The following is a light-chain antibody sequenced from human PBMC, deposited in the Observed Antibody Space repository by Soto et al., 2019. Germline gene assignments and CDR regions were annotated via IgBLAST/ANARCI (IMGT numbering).Light chain of an antibody. CDR2: GNS. CDR3: PSYDSRLSGWV. J-gene: IGLJ3*02. Sequence: QSVLTQPPSVSGAPGQGVTISCTGSSSNIGAGYDVHWYQQLPGTAPKLLIYGNSKRPSGVPDRFSGSKSGTSASLAITGLQAEDEADYYCPSYDSRLSGWVFGGGTKLTVL. CDR1: SSNIGAGYD. V-gene: IGLV1-40*01.